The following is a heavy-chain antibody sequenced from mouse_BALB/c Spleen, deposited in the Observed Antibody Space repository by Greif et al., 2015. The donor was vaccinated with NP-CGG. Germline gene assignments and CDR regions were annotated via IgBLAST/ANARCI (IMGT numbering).Heavy chain of an antibody. Sequence: VQLQQSGAELVKPGASVKLSCKASGYTFTSYWMHWMKQRPGQGLEWIGEINPSNGRTNYNEKFKSKATLTVDKSSSTAYMQLSSLTSEDSAVYYCAIYDGYYYYAMDYWGQGTSVTVSS. J-gene: IGHJ4*01. CDR3: AIYDGYYYYAMDY. V-gene: IGHV1S81*02. CDR2: INPSNGRT. D-gene: IGHD2-3*01. CDR1: GYTFTSYW.